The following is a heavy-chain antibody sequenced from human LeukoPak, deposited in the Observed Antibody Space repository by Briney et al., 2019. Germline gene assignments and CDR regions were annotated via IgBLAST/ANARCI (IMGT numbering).Heavy chain of an antibody. CDR2: IYYSGST. CDR1: GGSISSYY. J-gene: IGHJ4*02. CDR3: ARRAGDGENYFDY. Sequence: SETLSLTCTVSGGSISSYYWSWIRQPPGKGLEWIGYIYYSGSTYYNPSLKSRVTISVDTSKNQFSLKLSSVTAADTAVYYCARRAGDGENYFDYWGQGTLVTVSS. D-gene: IGHD5-24*01. V-gene: IGHV4-59*08.